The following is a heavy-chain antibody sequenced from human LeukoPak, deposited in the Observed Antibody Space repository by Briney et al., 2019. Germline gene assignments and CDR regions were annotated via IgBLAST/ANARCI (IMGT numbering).Heavy chain of an antibody. J-gene: IGHJ4*02. V-gene: IGHV1-3*01. Sequence: GASVKVSFKASGYTFTSYAMHWVRQAPGQRLEWMXXXNAGNGNTKYSQKFQGRVTITRDTSASTAYMELSSLRSEDTAVYYCAREGGYSYGYGNDYWGQGTLVTVSS. CDR1: GYTFTSYA. CDR3: AREGGYSYGYGNDY. D-gene: IGHD5-18*01. CDR2: XNAGNGNT.